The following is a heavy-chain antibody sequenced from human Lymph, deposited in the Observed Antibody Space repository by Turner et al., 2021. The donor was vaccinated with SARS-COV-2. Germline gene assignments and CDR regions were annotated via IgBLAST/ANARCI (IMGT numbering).Heavy chain of an antibody. J-gene: IGHJ6*02. CDR2: NYSGGST. CDR1: GLTVSSNY. Sequence: EVQVVESGGGLIKRGGSLRLSCAASGLTVSSNYMSWVRQAPGKGLEWVSVNYSGGSTYYADSVKGRFTISRDNSKNTLYLQMNGLRAEDTAVYYWARDLYYYGMDVWGQGTTVTVSS. V-gene: IGHV3-53*01. CDR3: ARDLYYYGMDV.